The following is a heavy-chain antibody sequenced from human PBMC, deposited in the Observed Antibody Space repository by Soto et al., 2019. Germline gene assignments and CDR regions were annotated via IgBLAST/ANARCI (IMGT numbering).Heavy chain of an antibody. V-gene: IGHV1-18*01. J-gene: IGHJ6*02. CDR2: INVYSGNT. D-gene: IGHD3-16*01. Sequence: QVQLVQSGGEVKKPGASVKVSCNTSGYPFVSYGIAWVRQAPGQGLEWMGWINVYSGNTDYAQKFRDRITVTTDTSTSTAYMELRGLSSVDTGVYYCARIKASSMDFWGQGTALTVSS. CDR3: ARIKASSMDF. CDR1: GYPFVSYG.